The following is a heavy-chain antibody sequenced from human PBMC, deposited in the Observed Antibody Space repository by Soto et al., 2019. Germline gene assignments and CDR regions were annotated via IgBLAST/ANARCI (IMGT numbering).Heavy chain of an antibody. CDR2: ISSTTNYI. J-gene: IGHJ4*02. CDR1: GFTFTRYS. CDR3: ARESEDLTSNFDY. V-gene: IGHV3-21*01. Sequence: EVQLVESGGGLVKPGGSLRLSCAASGFTFTRYSMNWVRQAPGKGLEWVSSISSTTNYIYYEDSRKGRLTVSRDNAKNSVYLDMNSLSAEDTVVYYCARESEDLTSNFDYWGQGTLVTVSS.